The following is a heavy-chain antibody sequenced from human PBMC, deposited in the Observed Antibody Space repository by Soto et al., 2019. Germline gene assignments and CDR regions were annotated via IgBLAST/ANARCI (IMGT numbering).Heavy chain of an antibody. CDR3: ALGPYCTNGVCYRNY. Sequence: GGSLRLSCAASGFTFSSYDMHWFRQATGTGLEWVSAIGTAGDTYYPGSVKGRFTISRENAKKSLYLQMNSLRAGDTAVYYCALGPYCTNGVCYRNYWGQGTLVTVSS. D-gene: IGHD2-8*01. CDR2: IGTAGDT. J-gene: IGHJ4*02. V-gene: IGHV3-13*01. CDR1: GFTFSSYD.